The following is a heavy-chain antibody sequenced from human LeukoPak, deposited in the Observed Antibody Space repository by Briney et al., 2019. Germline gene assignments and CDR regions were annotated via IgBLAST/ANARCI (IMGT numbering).Heavy chain of an antibody. CDR2: ISYDGSNK. CDR1: GFTFSSYA. D-gene: IGHD5-18*01. CDR3: ARAADTAMGDAFDI. Sequence: GGSLRLSCAASGFTFSSYAMHWVRQAPGKGLEWVAVISYDGSNKYYADPVKGRFTISRDNSKNTLYLQMNSLRAEDTAVYYCARAADTAMGDAFDIWGQGTMVTVSS. V-gene: IGHV3-30-3*01. J-gene: IGHJ3*02.